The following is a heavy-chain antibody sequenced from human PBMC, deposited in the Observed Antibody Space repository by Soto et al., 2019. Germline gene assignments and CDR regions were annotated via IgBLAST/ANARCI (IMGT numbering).Heavy chain of an antibody. V-gene: IGHV1-46*01. CDR2: INPSGGST. CDR3: ARPLSTMADYASSDFDI. J-gene: IGHJ3*02. Sequence: GASVKVSFQASGYTFPSYFMHWVRQAPGQGLEWMGIINPSGGSTNYAQKFVGRVTMTRDTSTSTVYMELSSLRSEDTAVYYCARPLSTMADYASSDFDIWGEATTVTVSS. CDR1: GYTFPSYF. D-gene: IGHD3-22*01.